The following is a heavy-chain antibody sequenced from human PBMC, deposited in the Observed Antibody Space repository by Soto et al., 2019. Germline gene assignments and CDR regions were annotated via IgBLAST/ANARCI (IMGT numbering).Heavy chain of an antibody. CDR1: SDSIRSASYH. J-gene: IGHJ4*02. CDR2: IYYSGST. CDR3: ARVLKISLGEIDY. V-gene: IGHV4-31*03. D-gene: IGHD3-10*01. Sequence: SETLSLTCTVSSDSIRSASYHWTWIRQHPGKGLEWIGYIYYSGSTYYNPSLKSRVTILVDTSKNQFSLKLTSVTAADTAVYYCARVLKISLGEIDYWGQGSPVTVSS.